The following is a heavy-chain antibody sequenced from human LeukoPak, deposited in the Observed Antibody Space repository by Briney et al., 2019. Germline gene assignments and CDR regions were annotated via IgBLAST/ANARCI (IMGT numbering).Heavy chain of an antibody. J-gene: IGHJ4*02. CDR2: INHSGST. Sequence: SETLSLTCAVYGGSFSGYYWSWIRQPPGKGLEWIGEINHSGSTNYNPSLKSRVTTSVDTSKNQFSLKLSSVTAADTAVYYCARLAGSGSYFNPYYFDYWGQGTLVTVSS. CDR3: ARLAGSGSYFNPYYFDY. CDR1: GGSFSGYY. V-gene: IGHV4-34*01. D-gene: IGHD3-10*01.